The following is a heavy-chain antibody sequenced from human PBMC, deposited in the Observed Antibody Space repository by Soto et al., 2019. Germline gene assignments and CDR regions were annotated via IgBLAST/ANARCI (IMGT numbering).Heavy chain of an antibody. CDR1: GGSVSSGSYY. CDR3: ARVWLGRKKPRPAPGYRYMDV. V-gene: IGHV4-61*01. CDR2: IYYSGST. Sequence: PSETLSLTCTVSGGSVSSGSYYWSWIRQPPGKGLEWIGYIYYSGSTRYNPSLKSRVTISVDTSKNQFSLKLISVTAADTAVYYCARVWLGRKKPRPAPGYRYMDVWGKGTTVTVSS. D-gene: IGHD3-10*01. J-gene: IGHJ6*03.